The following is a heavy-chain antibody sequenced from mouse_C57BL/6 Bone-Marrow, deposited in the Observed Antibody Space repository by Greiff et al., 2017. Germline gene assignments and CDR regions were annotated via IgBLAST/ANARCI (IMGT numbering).Heavy chain of an antibody. J-gene: IGHJ2*01. CDR2: IHPRSGNT. Sequence: QVQLQQSGAELARPGASVKLSCKASGYTFTSYGISWVKQRTGQGLEWIGEIHPRSGNTYYNEKFKGKATLTADKSSSTAYMVLRSLTSEDSAVYFCARSMGGYLDYWGQGTTLTVSS. CDR1: GYTFTSYG. V-gene: IGHV1-81*01. CDR3: ARSMGGYLDY.